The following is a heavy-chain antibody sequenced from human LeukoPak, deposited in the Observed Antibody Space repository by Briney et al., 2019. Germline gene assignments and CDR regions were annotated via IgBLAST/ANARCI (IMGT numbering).Heavy chain of an antibody. CDR2: ISAAGGNI. CDR1: GFTVSSNY. Sequence: GGSLRLSCAASGFTVSSNYMSWVRQAPGKGLEWVSSISAAGGNIDYADSLKGRFTISRDDAKNSLYLQMNSLRAEDTAVYYCARALHGANPYDLDLWGQGTTVTVSS. CDR3: ARALHGANPYDLDL. J-gene: IGHJ6*02. V-gene: IGHV3-21*06. D-gene: IGHD4/OR15-4a*01.